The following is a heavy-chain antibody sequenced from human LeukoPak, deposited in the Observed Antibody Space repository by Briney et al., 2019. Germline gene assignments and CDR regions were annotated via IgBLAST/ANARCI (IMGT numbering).Heavy chain of an antibody. J-gene: IGHJ6*02. CDR3: ARAREVLRYFDWLGYYYGMDV. Sequence: SVKVSCKASGGTFSSYAISWVRQAPGQGLEWMGRIIPILGIANYAQKFQGRVTITADKSTSTAYMELSSLRSEDTAVYYCARAREVLRYFDWLGYYYGMDVWGQGTTVTVSS. D-gene: IGHD3-9*01. V-gene: IGHV1-69*04. CDR2: IIPILGIA. CDR1: GGTFSSYA.